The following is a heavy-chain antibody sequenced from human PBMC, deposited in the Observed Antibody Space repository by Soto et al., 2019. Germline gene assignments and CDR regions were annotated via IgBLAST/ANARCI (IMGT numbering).Heavy chain of an antibody. CDR3: AREYYHDSSAHGPHFDY. J-gene: IGHJ4*02. CDR1: GYTFTTYY. Sequence: ASVKVSCKASGYTFTTYYLHWVRQAPGEGLEWMGIINPSGGGTTYAQKFQDRVTMSRDTSTSTVYMELSSLRSDDTAVYYCAREYYHDSSAHGPHFDYWGQGTLVTVSS. V-gene: IGHV1-46*01. D-gene: IGHD3-22*01. CDR2: INPSGGGT.